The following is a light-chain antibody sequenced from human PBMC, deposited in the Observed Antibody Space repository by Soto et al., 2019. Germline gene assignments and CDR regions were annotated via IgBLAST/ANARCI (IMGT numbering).Light chain of an antibody. V-gene: IGLV6-57*04. CDR2: EDN. Sequence: NFMLTQPHSVSESPGKTVTISCTRSGGSIASNYVQWYQQRPGSAPTTVIYEDNQRPSGVPDRFSGSIDTSSNSASLTISGLKNEEEAEHYCQSYDNSNNWVFGGGTKVTV. CDR3: QSYDNSNNWV. J-gene: IGLJ3*02. CDR1: GGSIASNY.